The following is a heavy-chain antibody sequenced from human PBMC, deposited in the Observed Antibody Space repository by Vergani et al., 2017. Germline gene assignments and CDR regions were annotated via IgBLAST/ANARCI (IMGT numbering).Heavy chain of an antibody. V-gene: IGHV5-51*01. CDR3: TRHVPCGDGACLHFDH. J-gene: IGHJ4*02. CDR2: INPIDSKI. CDR1: ESSFISNE. Sequence: EVMLVQSGAEVKKPGESLKISCKYSESSFISNEIAWLRQMSGKGLQWMGNINPIDSKIAYSPSFQGQAIMSLDKSIITAYLQWRSLKASDTAIYYCTRHVPCGDGACLHFDHWGQGTQVTISS. D-gene: IGHD2-21*01.